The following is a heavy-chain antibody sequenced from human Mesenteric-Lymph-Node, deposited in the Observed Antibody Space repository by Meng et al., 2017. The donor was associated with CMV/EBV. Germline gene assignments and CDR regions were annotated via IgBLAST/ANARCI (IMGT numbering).Heavy chain of an antibody. CDR2: TSYDGSNK. D-gene: IGHD1-26*01. V-gene: IGHV3-30-3*01. Sequence: GESLKISCAASGFTFSSYAMHWVRQAPGKGLEWVAVTSYDGSNKYYADSVKGRFTISRDNAKNSLYLQVNSLRAEDAAVYYCATRVGASGVWGQGALVTVSS. CDR3: ATRVGASGV. CDR1: GFTFSSYA. J-gene: IGHJ4*02.